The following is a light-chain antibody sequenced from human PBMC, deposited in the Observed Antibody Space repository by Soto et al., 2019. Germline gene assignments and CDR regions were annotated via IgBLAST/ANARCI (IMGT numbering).Light chain of an antibody. CDR2: EVS. V-gene: IGLV2-8*01. CDR3: RSYAGTGTWI. CDR1: SSDVGGYKY. Sequence: QSALTQPPSASGSPGQPVTISCTGTSSDVGGYKYVSWYQQHPGKAPKLMIYEVSKRPSGVPDRFSGSKSGNTASLTISGLQAEDEADYYCRSYAGTGTWIFGGGTKLTVL. J-gene: IGLJ2*01.